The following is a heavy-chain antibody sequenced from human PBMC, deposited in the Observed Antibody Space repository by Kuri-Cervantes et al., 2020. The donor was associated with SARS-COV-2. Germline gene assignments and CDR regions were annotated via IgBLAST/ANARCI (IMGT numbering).Heavy chain of an antibody. J-gene: IGHJ6*03. CDR3: ARLGWDFWSGYRNYYYYYMDV. Sequence: SVKVSCKASGGTFSSYAISWVRQAPGQGLEWMGGIIPIFGTANYAQKFQGRVTITRNTSISTAYMELSSLRSEDTAVYYCARLGWDFWSGYRNYYYYYMDVWGKGTTVTVSS. V-gene: IGHV1-69*05. CDR2: IIPIFGTA. D-gene: IGHD3-3*01. CDR1: GGTFSSYA.